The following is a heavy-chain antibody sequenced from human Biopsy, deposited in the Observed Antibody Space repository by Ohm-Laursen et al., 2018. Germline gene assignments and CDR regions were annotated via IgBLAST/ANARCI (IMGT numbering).Heavy chain of an antibody. Sequence: GASAKVSCKASGYAFIGSYIHWVRQAPGQGLEWMGLINPDSGGTHYAQTFQGRVTMTRDTSASTAYMDLSRLTSNDTAVYYCARRTILGLGPRMDVWGQGTTVIVSS. CDR2: INPDSGGT. V-gene: IGHV1-2*02. CDR3: ARRTILGLGPRMDV. J-gene: IGHJ6*02. CDR1: GYAFIGSY. D-gene: IGHD3/OR15-3a*01.